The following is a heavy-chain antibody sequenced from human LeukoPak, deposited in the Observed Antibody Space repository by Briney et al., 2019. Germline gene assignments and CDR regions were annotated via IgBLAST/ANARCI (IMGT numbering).Heavy chain of an antibody. CDR2: INPNSGGT. Sequence: EASVKVSCKASGYTFTGYYMHWVRQAPGQGLEWMGRINPNSGGTNYAQKFQGRFTMTRDTSISTAYMELSRLRSDDTAVYYCARDRRDYGGKYYYYYYMDVWGKGTTVTVSS. V-gene: IGHV1-2*06. J-gene: IGHJ6*03. CDR3: ARDRRDYGGKYYYYYYMDV. D-gene: IGHD4/OR15-4a*01. CDR1: GYTFTGYY.